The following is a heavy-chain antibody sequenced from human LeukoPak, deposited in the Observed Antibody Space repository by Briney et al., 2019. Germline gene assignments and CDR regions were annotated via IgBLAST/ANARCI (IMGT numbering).Heavy chain of an antibody. CDR3: ARGVLARGSSGWYFDY. CDR2: ISNNGGRT. J-gene: IGHJ4*02. V-gene: IGHV3-64D*06. CDR1: GFTFSVYA. D-gene: IGHD6-19*01. Sequence: GGSLRLSCSVSGFTFSVYAMHWVRQAPGKGLECVSLISNNGGRTYYADPVKGRFTISRDNSKNTLYLQMSSLRADDTAVYYCARGVLARGSSGWYFDYWGQGTLVTVSS.